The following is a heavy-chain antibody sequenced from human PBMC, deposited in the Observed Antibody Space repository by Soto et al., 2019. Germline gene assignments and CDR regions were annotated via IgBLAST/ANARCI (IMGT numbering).Heavy chain of an antibody. CDR1: GYRFTSFW. CDR3: ARSYYFGSSDYYGMDV. Sequence: PGESLKISCKGSGYRFTSFWINWVRQMPGKGLEWMGRIDPSDSYTNYSPSFQGQVTFSADKSISTAYLQWSSLKASDTAMYYCARSYYFGSSDYYGMDVWGQGTTVTVSS. CDR2: IDPSDSYT. D-gene: IGHD3-10*01. V-gene: IGHV5-10-1*04. J-gene: IGHJ6*02.